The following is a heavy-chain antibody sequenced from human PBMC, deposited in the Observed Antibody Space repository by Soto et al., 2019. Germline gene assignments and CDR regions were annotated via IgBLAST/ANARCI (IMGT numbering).Heavy chain of an antibody. J-gene: IGHJ6*03. CDR1: GFTFSSYA. Sequence: PGGSLRLSCAASGFTFSSYAMSWVRQAPGKGLEWVSAISGSGGSTYYADSVKGRFTISRDNSKNTLYLQMNSLRAEDTAVYYCATAILTTRAPYYYYYMDVWGKGTTVTVSS. D-gene: IGHD3-9*01. V-gene: IGHV3-23*01. CDR2: ISGSGGST. CDR3: ATAILTTRAPYYYYYMDV.